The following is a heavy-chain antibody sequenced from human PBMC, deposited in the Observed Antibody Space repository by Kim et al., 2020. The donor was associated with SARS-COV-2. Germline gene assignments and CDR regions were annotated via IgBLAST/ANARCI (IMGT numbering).Heavy chain of an antibody. CDR1: GGSIISGDYY. J-gene: IGHJ4*02. CDR2: IHYSGST. CDR3: ARVRAEARRQYYFDY. V-gene: IGHV4-31*03. D-gene: IGHD6-6*01. Sequence: SETLSLTCTVSGGSIISGDYYWSWIRQHPGKGLEWIGYIHYSGSTYYNTSLKSRVIISVDTSKSQFSLNLSSVSAADTAVYYCARVRAEARRQYYFDYWGQGTLVTVS.